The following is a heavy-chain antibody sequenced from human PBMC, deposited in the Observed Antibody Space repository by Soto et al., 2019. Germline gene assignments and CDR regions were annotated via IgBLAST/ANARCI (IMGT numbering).Heavy chain of an antibody. CDR2: IYYSGST. CDR1: GGSISSDGYY. Sequence: HVQLQESGPGLVKPSQTLSLTCTVSGGSISSDGYYWSWIRQHPGKGLERIGYIYYSGSTYYNPSLKGRVTITEETSKNTLSLKQRSVAAAATAVYYCARSFYASSGVAADTWCQGTLVTVSS. CDR3: ARSFYASSGVAADT. V-gene: IGHV4-31*03. J-gene: IGHJ5*02. D-gene: IGHD3-22*01.